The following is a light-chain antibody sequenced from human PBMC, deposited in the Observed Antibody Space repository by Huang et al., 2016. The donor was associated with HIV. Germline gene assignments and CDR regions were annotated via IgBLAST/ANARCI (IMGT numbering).Light chain of an antibody. V-gene: IGKV3-15*01. CDR3: QQYDYWPPVT. J-gene: IGKJ1*01. Sequence: IVMTQSPGTLSVSPGERATLSCRAGQNVKANLSWYQQKLGPPPRLLIYGASTRATVFPARFSGSGSGTEFTLTISSMQSDDFGVYYCQQYDYWPPVTFGQGTRVEL. CDR2: GAS. CDR1: QNVKAN.